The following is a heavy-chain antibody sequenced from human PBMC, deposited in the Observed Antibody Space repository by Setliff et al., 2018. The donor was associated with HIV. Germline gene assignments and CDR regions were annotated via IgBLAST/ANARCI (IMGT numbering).Heavy chain of an antibody. D-gene: IGHD6-13*01. V-gene: IGHV4-39*07. Sequence: SETLSLTCTVSGGSISSSSYYWGWIRQPPGKGLEWIGSIYYSESTSYNPSLKSRVTISVDSSKNQFSLSLSSVTAADTAVYYCARLPDINSWPFDYWARGTLVTVSS. CDR3: ARLPDINSWPFDY. J-gene: IGHJ4*02. CDR2: IYYSEST. CDR1: GGSISSSSYY.